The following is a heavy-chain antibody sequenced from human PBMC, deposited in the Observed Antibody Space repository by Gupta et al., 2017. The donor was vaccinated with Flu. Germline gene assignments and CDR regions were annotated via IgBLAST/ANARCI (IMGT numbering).Heavy chain of an antibody. D-gene: IGHD5-24*01. CDR2: IKEDVSVK. CDR1: GSSFSTYW. Sequence: EVQLVVSGGGVVQTGGSRRPSCAASGSSFSTYWLDRVRQARGTERGWVANIKEDVSVKNYVDTVKGRFTLSRDNGQNSVYLQMNALRHEDTAVYYCPRNRGWEQFFYWGQGAL. CDR3: PRNRGWEQFFY. V-gene: IGHV3-7*01. J-gene: IGHJ4*02.